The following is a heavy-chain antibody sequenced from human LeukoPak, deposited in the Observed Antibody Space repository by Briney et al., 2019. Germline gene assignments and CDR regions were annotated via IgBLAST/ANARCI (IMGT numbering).Heavy chain of an antibody. CDR3: ANRVGLRHYYFDY. J-gene: IGHJ4*02. Sequence: GGSLRLSCTASGFAMSWVRQAPGKGLEWVASIRGSGDDSTYYADSVKGRFIISRDHFKNTLYLQMDSLRAEDSAVYYCANRVGLRHYYFDYWGQGTLVTVSS. D-gene: IGHD4-17*01. V-gene: IGHV3-23*01. CDR1: GFA. CDR2: IRGSGDDST.